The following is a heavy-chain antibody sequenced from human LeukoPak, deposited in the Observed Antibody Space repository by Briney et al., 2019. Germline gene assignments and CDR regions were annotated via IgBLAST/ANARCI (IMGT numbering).Heavy chain of an antibody. CDR3: AKDSSIAVAGTPPRYFQH. Sequence: GGSLRLSCAASGFIFDHYGMYWVRQAPWKGLEWVSAISGSGGSTYYADSVKGRFTISRDNSKNTLYLQMNSLRAEDTAVYYCAKDSSIAVAGTPPRYFQHWGQGTLVTVSS. V-gene: IGHV3-23*01. CDR2: ISGSGGST. J-gene: IGHJ1*01. D-gene: IGHD6-19*01. CDR1: GFIFDHYG.